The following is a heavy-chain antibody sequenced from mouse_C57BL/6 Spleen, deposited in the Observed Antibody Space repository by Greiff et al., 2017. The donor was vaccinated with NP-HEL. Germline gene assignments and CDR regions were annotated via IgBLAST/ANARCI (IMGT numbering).Heavy chain of an antibody. CDR2: ISDGGSYT. J-gene: IGHJ2*01. D-gene: IGHD1-1*01. CDR3: ARDGDGRRRAYFDY. Sequence: EVMLVESGGGLVKPGGSLKLSCAASGFTFSSYAMSWVRQTPEKRLEWVATISDGGSYTYYPDNVKGRFTISRDNAKNNLYLQMSYLKSEDTAMYYCARDGDGRRRAYFDYWGQGTTLTVSS. CDR1: GFTFSSYA. V-gene: IGHV5-4*01.